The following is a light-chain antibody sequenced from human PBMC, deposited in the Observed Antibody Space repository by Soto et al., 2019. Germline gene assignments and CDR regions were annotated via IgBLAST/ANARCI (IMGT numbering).Light chain of an antibody. J-gene: IGLJ1*01. CDR2: DVT. CDR1: SSDVGAYNY. Sequence: QSVLNQPASVSGSPGQSITISCTGTSSDVGAYNYVSWYQQHPGKAPKLMIYDVTNRPSGVSNRSSGSKSGYTASLTISGLQAEDEADYYCSSYTTSSTYVFGTGTKVTVL. CDR3: SSYTTSSTYV. V-gene: IGLV2-14*03.